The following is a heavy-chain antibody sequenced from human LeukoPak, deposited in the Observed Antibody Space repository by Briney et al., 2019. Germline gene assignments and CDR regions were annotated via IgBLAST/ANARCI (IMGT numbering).Heavy chain of an antibody. V-gene: IGHV3-11*01. Sequence: GGSLRLSCAASGFTFSDYYMSWIRQAPGKGLEWVSYISNSGSTIYYADSVKGRFFISRDNAKNSLYLQMNSLRAEDTAFYYCARAVVINFYYYYMDVWGKGTTVTVSS. CDR2: ISNSGSTI. CDR3: ARAVVINFYYYYMDV. CDR1: GFTFSDYY. D-gene: IGHD2-21*01. J-gene: IGHJ6*03.